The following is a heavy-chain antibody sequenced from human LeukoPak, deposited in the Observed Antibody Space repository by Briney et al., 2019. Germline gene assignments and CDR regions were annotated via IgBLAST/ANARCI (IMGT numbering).Heavy chain of an antibody. V-gene: IGHV5-51*01. D-gene: IGHD6-13*01. J-gene: IGHJ4*02. CDR3: ARQASSWRFDY. Sequence: GESLKISCRGSGYSFIGYWIGWVRQMPGKGLEWMGIIYPADSDTRYSPSFQGQVTLSVDKSISTAYLQWSSLKASDTAMYYCARQASSWRFDYWGQGTLVTVSS. CDR2: IYPADSDT. CDR1: GYSFIGYW.